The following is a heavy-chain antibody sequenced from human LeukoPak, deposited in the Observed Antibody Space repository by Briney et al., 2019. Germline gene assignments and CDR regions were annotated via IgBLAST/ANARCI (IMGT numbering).Heavy chain of an antibody. Sequence: TPSETLSLTCAVYGGSFSGYYGSWIRQPPGKGLEWIGEINHSGSTNYNPSLKSRVTISVDTSKNQFSLKLSSVTAADTAVYYCASGYYFDYWGQGTLVTVSS. V-gene: IGHV4-34*01. CDR3: ASGYYFDY. CDR2: INHSGST. CDR1: GGSFSGYY. J-gene: IGHJ4*02.